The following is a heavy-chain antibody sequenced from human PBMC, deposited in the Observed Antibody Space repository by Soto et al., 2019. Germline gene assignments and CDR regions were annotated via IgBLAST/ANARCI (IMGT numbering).Heavy chain of an antibody. CDR2: IYYSGST. Sequence: SETLSLPSTVSGGSISSYYGSWIRQPPGKGLEWIGYIYYSGSTNYNPSLESRVTISVDTSKNQFSLKLSSVTAADTAVYYCASSHSGYDDVDYCGQGTLVTVSS. V-gene: IGHV4-59*08. J-gene: IGHJ4*02. CDR1: GGSISSYY. CDR3: ASSHSGYDDVDY. D-gene: IGHD5-12*01.